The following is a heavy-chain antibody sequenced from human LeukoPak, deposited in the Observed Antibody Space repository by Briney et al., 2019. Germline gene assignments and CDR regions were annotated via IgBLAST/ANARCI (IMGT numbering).Heavy chain of an antibody. Sequence: SETLSLTCAVYGGSFSGYYWSWIRQPPGKGLEWIGEINHSGSTNYNPSLKSRVTISVDTSKNQFSLKLSSVTAADTAVYYCARRRITMVRGVIIKFPLGYWGQGTLVTVSS. CDR2: INHSGST. D-gene: IGHD3-10*01. CDR1: GGSFSGYY. J-gene: IGHJ4*02. CDR3: ARRRITMVRGVIIKFPLGY. V-gene: IGHV4-34*01.